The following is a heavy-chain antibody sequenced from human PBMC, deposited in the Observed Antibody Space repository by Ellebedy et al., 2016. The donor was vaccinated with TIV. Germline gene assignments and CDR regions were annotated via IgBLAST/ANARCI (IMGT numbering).Heavy chain of an antibody. CDR1: GFTFSSYG. J-gene: IGHJ4*02. CDR2: IRYDGSNK. CDR3: AKDRLRNAAMADYFDY. Sequence: GESLKIYCAASGFTFSSYGMHSVRQAPGKGLEWVAFIRYDGSNKYYADSVKGRFTISRDNSKNTLYLQMNSLRAEDTAVYYCAKDRLRNAAMADYFDYWGQGTLVTVSS. V-gene: IGHV3-30*02. D-gene: IGHD5-18*01.